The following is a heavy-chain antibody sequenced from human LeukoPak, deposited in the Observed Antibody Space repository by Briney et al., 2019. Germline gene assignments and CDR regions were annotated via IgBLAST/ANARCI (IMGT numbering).Heavy chain of an antibody. D-gene: IGHD5-24*01. CDR2: IYYSGNT. V-gene: IGHV4-39*01. CDR3: ARGARAGYNLEPFDY. Sequence: PWGTLSLTCTVSGGTISSISYYWGWIRQPPGKGLEWIGTIYYSGNTYYNSSLNSRLTISVDTSKNQFSLKLSSMTAADTAVYYCARGARAGYNLEPFDYWGQGTLVTVSS. CDR1: GGTISSISYY. J-gene: IGHJ4*02.